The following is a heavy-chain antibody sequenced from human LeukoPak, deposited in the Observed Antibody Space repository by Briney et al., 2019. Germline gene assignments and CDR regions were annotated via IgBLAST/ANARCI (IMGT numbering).Heavy chain of an antibody. CDR2: INAGNGIT. D-gene: IGHD6-13*01. J-gene: IGHJ3*02. Sequence: VASVKVSCKASGYTFTNYAIHWVRQAPGQRLEWMGWINAGNGITKYSQKFQGRVTITRDTSASTAYMELSSLISEDTAVYYCARAPPYMVAAAALDAFDIWGQGTMVTVSS. V-gene: IGHV1-3*01. CDR3: ARAPPYMVAAAALDAFDI. CDR1: GYTFTNYA.